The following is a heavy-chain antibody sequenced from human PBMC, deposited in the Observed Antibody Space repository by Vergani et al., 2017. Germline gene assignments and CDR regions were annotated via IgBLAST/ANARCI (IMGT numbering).Heavy chain of an antibody. V-gene: IGHV1-46*01. Sequence: QVQLVQSGAEVKKPGASVKVSCKASGYTFTSYYMHWVRQAPGQGLEWMGIINPSGGSTSYAQKFQGRVTMTRDTSTSTVYMELSSLRSDDTALYYCATTNSGYFGFDYWGQGTLVTVSS. D-gene: IGHD3-22*01. CDR2: INPSGGST. CDR3: ATTNSGYFGFDY. J-gene: IGHJ4*02. CDR1: GYTFTSYY.